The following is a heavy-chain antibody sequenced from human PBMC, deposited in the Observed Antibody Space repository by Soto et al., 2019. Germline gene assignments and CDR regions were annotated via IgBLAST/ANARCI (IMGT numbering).Heavy chain of an antibody. D-gene: IGHD4-4*01. Sequence: QVQLQESGPGLVKPSETLSLTCTVSGGSISSYYWSWIRQPPGKGLEWIGYIYYSGSTNYNPSLKSRVTISVDTSKNQFSLKLSSVTAADTAVYYCARNTVTTRWVWFDPWGQGTLVTVSS. CDR1: GGSISSYY. J-gene: IGHJ5*02. CDR3: ARNTVTTRWVWFDP. CDR2: IYYSGST. V-gene: IGHV4-59*01.